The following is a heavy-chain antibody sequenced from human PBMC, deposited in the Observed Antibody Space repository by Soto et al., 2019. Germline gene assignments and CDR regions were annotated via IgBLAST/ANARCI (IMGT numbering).Heavy chain of an antibody. CDR3: AKAGVINVVPGRGNYYMDV. D-gene: IGHD2-2*01. J-gene: IGHJ6*03. CDR1: GFTFSSYS. V-gene: IGHV3-23*01. Sequence: EVQLLESGGGLVQPGGSLRLSCAASGFTFSSYSMSWVRLAPGKGLEWVSTISGSGTTTYYADSVKGRFTISRDNSKNTLNLQMNSLRAEDTAVYYCAKAGVINVVPGRGNYYMDVWGKGATVTVS. CDR2: ISGSGTTT.